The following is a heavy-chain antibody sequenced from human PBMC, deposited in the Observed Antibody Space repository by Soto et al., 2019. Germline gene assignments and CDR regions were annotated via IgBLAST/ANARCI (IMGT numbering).Heavy chain of an antibody. J-gene: IGHJ5*02. CDR1: GYTFTSYA. CDR3: ARDGAVVPAGYADNWLDP. D-gene: IGHD2-2*01. CDR2: INAGNGNT. V-gene: IGHV1-3*01. Sequence: ASVKVSCKASGYTFTSYAMHWVRQAPGQRLEWMGWINAGNGNTRYSQKFQARVTITRDTSATTAYMEMSSLRSEDTAVYYCARDGAVVPAGYADNWLDPWGQGTLVTVSS.